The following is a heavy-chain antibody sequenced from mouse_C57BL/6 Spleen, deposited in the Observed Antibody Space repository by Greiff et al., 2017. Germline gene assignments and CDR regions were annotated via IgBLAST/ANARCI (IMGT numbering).Heavy chain of an antibody. CDR1: GFTFSDYG. J-gene: IGHJ2*01. V-gene: IGHV5-17*01. CDR2: ISSGSSTI. Sequence: EVKLMESGGGLVKPGGSLTLSCAASGFTFSDYGMHWVRQAPEKGLEWVAYISSGSSTIYYADTVKGRFTISRDNAKNTLFLQMTSLRSEDTAMYYCARELLDYWGQGTTLTVSS. CDR3: ARELLDY.